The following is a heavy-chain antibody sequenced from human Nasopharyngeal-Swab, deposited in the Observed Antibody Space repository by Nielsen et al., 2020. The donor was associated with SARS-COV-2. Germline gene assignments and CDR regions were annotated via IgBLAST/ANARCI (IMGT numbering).Heavy chain of an antibody. Sequence: SVKVSCKASGYTFTSYAISWVRQAPGQGLEWMGGIIPIFGTANYAQKFQGRVTITADESTSTAYMELSSLRSEDTAVYYCAKEYYDSRPPSVYYYGMDVWGQGTTVTVSS. J-gene: IGHJ6*02. CDR3: AKEYYDSRPPSVYYYGMDV. CDR1: GYTFTSYA. V-gene: IGHV1-69*13. CDR2: IIPIFGTA. D-gene: IGHD3-22*01.